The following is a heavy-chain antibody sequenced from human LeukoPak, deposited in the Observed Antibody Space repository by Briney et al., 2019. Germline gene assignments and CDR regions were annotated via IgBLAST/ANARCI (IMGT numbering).Heavy chain of an antibody. CDR1: GGSISSGGYY. J-gene: IGHJ3*02. Sequence: SETLSLTCTVSGGSISSGGYYWSWIRQPPGKGLEWIGYIYHSGSTYYNPSLKSRATISVDRSKNQFSLKLSSVTAADTAVYYCARGDVDDIVVVPAAVAFDIWGQGTMVTVSS. CDR2: IYHSGST. V-gene: IGHV4-30-2*01. D-gene: IGHD2-2*01. CDR3: ARGDVDDIVVVPAAVAFDI.